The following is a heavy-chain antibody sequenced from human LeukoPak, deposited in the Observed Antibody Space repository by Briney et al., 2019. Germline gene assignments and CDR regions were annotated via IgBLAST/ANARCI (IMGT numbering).Heavy chain of an antibody. J-gene: IGHJ6*03. CDR3: ARAGRITSYYYYMDV. CDR1: GGTFSSYA. V-gene: IGHV1-69*06. Sequence: ASVKVSCKASGGTFSSYAITRVRQAPGQGLEWMGGIIPIFGTTNYAQKFQGRVTITADKSTSTAYMELSSLRSEDTAVYYCARAGRITSYYYYMDVWGKGTTVTVSS. D-gene: IGHD2-2*01. CDR2: IIPIFGTT.